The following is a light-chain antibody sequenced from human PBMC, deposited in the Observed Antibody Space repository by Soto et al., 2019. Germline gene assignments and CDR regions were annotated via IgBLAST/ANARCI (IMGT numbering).Light chain of an antibody. CDR3: LSYADTAYV. J-gene: IGLJ1*01. V-gene: IGLV2-8*01. Sequence: SGLTQPPSASGSPGQSVTISCAGTSSDVGGYNYVSWYQQYPGKVPKLMIYEVSGRPSGVPDRFSGSKSGNTAFLTVSGLQAEDEADYYCLSYADTAYVFGTGTKVTVL. CDR2: EVS. CDR1: SSDVGGYNY.